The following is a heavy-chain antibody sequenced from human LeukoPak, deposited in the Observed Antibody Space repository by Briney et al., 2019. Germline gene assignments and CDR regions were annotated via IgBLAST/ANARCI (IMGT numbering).Heavy chain of an antibody. J-gene: IGHJ5*02. V-gene: IGHV6-1*01. CDR2: TYYRSKWYN. D-gene: IGHD3-16*01. Sequence: SQTLSLTCAISGDSVSSNSAGWSWIRRSPSRGLEWLGRTYYRSKWYNDYAVSVKGRITINPDTSKNQLSLQLNSVTPEDTAVYYCARGGGAIATWGQGTLVTVSS. CDR3: ARGGGAIAT. CDR1: GDSVSSNSAG.